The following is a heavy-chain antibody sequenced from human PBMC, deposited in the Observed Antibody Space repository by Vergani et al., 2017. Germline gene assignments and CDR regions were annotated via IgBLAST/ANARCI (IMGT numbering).Heavy chain of an antibody. CDR3: AISRSGDFWSGYYGRYFDY. J-gene: IGHJ4*02. V-gene: IGHV3-23*01. D-gene: IGHD3-3*01. CDR2: SSGSGGST. CDR1: GFTFSSYA. Sequence: EVQLLESGGGLVQPGGSLRLSCAASGFTFSSYAMSWVRQAPGKGLEWVPASSGSGGSTYYADSVKGGFTISRDNSKNTMYLQMNSLSAEDTAVYYCAISRSGDFWSGYYGRYFDYWGQGTLVTVSS.